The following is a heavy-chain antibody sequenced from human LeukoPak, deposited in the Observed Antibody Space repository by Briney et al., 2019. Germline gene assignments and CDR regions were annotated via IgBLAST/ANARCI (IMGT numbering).Heavy chain of an antibody. Sequence: SVKVSCKASGGTFSSYAISWVRQAPGPGLEWMGRIIPIFGIANYAQKFQGRVTITADKSTSTAYMELSSLRSEDTAVYYCARDLAAVAEFQHWGEGTLVTVSS. J-gene: IGHJ1*01. V-gene: IGHV1-69*04. D-gene: IGHD6-19*01. CDR2: IIPIFGIA. CDR3: ARDLAAVAEFQH. CDR1: GGTFSSYA.